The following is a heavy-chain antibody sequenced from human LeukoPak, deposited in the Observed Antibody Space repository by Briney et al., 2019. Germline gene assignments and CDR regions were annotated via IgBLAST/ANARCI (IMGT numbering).Heavy chain of an antibody. CDR2: IYTSGST. Sequence: ASETLSLTCTVSGGSISSYYWSWIRQPAGKGLEWIGRIYTSGSTNYNPSLKSRVTMSVDTSKNRFSLKLSSVTAADTAVYYCARHKVHTNWFDPWGQGTLVTVSS. CDR3: ARHKVHTNWFDP. J-gene: IGHJ5*02. V-gene: IGHV4-4*07. CDR1: GGSISSYY. D-gene: IGHD2-21*01.